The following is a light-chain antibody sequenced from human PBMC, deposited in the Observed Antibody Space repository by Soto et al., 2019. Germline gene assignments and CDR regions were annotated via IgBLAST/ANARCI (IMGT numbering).Light chain of an antibody. CDR3: QQYHDWVT. V-gene: IGKV3D-15*01. Sequence: EIVVTQSPGTLSVSPGETSTLSCGTSQSVSSNLAWYQQKPGQAPRLLIYGASTRATGIPARFSGSGSGTEFTLAISYLRPEDSAVYFCQQYHDWVTVGRGTKVDIK. CDR2: GAS. J-gene: IGKJ3*01. CDR1: QSVSSN.